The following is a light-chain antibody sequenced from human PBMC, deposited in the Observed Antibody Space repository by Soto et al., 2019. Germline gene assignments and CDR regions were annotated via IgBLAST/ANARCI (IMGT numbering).Light chain of an antibody. CDR2: DAS. V-gene: IGKV1-5*01. CDR3: QEYKTWT. J-gene: IGKJ1*01. CDR1: QSVSTW. Sequence: DIQITQSPSTLSASVGDTVTITCRASQSVSTWLAWYQKTPGKATKLLMYDASNLESGAPARFSGSGSGTEFTLTISSLQPEDFVTYHCQEYKTWTFGQGTKVDIK.